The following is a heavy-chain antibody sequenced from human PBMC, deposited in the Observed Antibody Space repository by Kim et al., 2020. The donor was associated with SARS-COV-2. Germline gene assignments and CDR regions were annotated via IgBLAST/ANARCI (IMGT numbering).Heavy chain of an antibody. V-gene: IGHV4-4*07. Sequence: SETLSLTCTASGGSISGYYWSWIRQPAGKGPEWIGHVYTSRSTQYNPSLRSRVTMSVDASKNQFSLKMSSVTAADTAVYYCARGGASSKYFDLWGRGTLVTVSS. D-gene: IGHD2-2*01. CDR1: GGSISGYY. J-gene: IGHJ2*01. CDR3: ARGGASSKYFDL. CDR2: VYTSRST.